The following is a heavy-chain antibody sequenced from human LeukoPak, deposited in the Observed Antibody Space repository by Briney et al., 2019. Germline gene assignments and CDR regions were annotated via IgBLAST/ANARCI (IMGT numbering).Heavy chain of an antibody. J-gene: IGHJ4*02. CDR3: ARVLWFGERGYFDY. CDR2: IYHSGST. CDR1: GYSISSGYY. V-gene: IGHV4-38-2*01. D-gene: IGHD3-10*01. Sequence: PSETLSLTCAVSGYSISSGYYWGWIRQPPGKGLEWIGSIYHSGSTYYNPFLKSRVTISVDTSKNQFSLRLSSVTAADTAVYYCARVLWFGERGYFDYWGQGTLVTVSS.